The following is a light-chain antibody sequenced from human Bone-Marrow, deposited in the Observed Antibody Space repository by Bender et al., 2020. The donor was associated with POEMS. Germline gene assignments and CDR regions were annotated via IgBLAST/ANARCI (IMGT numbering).Light chain of an antibody. CDR1: SSDVGAFDY. V-gene: IGLV2-14*01. Sequence: QSALTQPASVSGSPGQSITISCTGTSSDVGAFDYVSWYQQHPGKAPKLMIYEVSKRPSGVSNRFSGSKSGNTASLTVSGLQAEDESDYYCSSYTGSNNLVFGGGTKLTVL. CDR3: SSYTGSNNLV. J-gene: IGLJ2*01. CDR2: EVS.